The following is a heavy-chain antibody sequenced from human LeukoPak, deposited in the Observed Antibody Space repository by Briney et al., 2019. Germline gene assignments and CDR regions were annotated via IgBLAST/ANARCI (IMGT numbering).Heavy chain of an antibody. J-gene: IGHJ4*02. CDR3: AKDHYSNSGSFDY. D-gene: IGHD4-4*01. V-gene: IGHV3-23*01. CDR2: ISGGRT. CDR1: GFTFSSYA. Sequence: GGSLRLSCAASGFTFSSYAVSWVRQAPGKGLEWVSLISGGRTYYADSVKGRFTISRDTSKNTLYLQMNSLRAEDTAVYYCAKDHYSNSGSFDYWGQGTLVTVSS.